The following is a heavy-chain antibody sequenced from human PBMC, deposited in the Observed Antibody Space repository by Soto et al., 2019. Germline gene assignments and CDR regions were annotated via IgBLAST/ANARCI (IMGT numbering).Heavy chain of an antibody. CDR2: IYYTGSA. CDR3: AKELYGGSYSD. V-gene: IGHV4-59*01. J-gene: IGHJ4*02. CDR1: GDSFTNFY. D-gene: IGHD1-26*01. Sequence: LSLTCTVSGDSFTNFYWNWIRQPPGKGLEWVGHIYYTGSANHNPSLKSRVSLSIDTSKNQISLKLSSVTAADTAVYYCAKELYGGSYSDWGQGTLVTVSS.